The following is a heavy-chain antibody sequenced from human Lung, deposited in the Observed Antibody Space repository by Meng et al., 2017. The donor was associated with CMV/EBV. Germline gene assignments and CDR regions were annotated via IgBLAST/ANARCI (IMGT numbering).Heavy chain of an antibody. CDR1: GGSVSSISYY. CDR2: ISYGGST. J-gene: IGHJ6*02. CDR3: ARMTAALRYGMDV. D-gene: IGHD2-2*01. V-gene: IGHV4-61*03. Sequence: SETLSLXXTVSGGSVSSISYYWSWIRQPPGKGLEWIGYISYGGSTIYNPSLKSRVTISEDTSKTHFSLKLSSVTAADTAVYYCARMTAALRYGMDVWGLGXTVTVSS.